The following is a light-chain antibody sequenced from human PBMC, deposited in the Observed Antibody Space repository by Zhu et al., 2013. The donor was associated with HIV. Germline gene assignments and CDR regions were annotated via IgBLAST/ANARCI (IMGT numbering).Light chain of an antibody. CDR3: QHNGTSSLT. CDR1: QSVRTN. J-gene: IGKJ4*01. Sequence: MTQSPATVSVSPGSRATLFCRASQSVRTNLAWYHHRPGQAPRLLIYGASTRATGVPSRFRGSGSGTDFTLSISRLDPEDFAVYYCQHNGTSSLTFGGGTTVEVK. CDR2: GAS. V-gene: IGKV3-15*01.